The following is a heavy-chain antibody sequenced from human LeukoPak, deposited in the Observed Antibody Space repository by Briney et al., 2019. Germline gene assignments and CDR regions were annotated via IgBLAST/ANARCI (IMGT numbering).Heavy chain of an antibody. CDR3: AKDVRGYNRPFDY. D-gene: IGHD3-10*02. CDR2: INGSGANT. Sequence: PGGSLRLSCAASGFTFGSCAMNWVRQAPGKGQEWLSSINGSGANTYYADSVEGRFTISRDNSQNTLYLQMNSLRAEDTAVYYCAKDVRGYNRPFDYWGQGTLVTVSS. V-gene: IGHV3-23*01. CDR1: GFTFGSCA. J-gene: IGHJ4*02.